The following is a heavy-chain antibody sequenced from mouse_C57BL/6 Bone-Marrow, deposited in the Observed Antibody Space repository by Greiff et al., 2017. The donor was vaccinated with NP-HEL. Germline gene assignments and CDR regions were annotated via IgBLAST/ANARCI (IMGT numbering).Heavy chain of an antibody. CDR1: GYTFTSYW. V-gene: IGHV1-64*01. J-gene: IGHJ2*01. CDR2: IPRNRARP. Sequence: GKRQETGGEWGRKGASVKLSCKASGYTFTSYWMHWVKQRPGQGLEWIVMIPRNRARPTYHEKFKSKATLTVDKSSSTAYMQLSSLTSEDSAVYYCASTVVENWGQGTTLTVSS. D-gene: IGHD1-1*01. CDR3: ASTVVEN.